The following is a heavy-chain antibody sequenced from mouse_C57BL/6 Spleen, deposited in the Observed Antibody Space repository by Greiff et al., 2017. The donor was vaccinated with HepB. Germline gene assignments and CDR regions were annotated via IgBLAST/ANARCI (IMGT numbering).Heavy chain of an antibody. CDR2: IYPGDGDT. CDR1: GYAFSSSW. Sequence: VKLQQSGPELVKPGASVKISCKASGYAFSSSWMNWVKQRPGKGLEWIGRIYPGDGDTNYNGKFKGKATLTADKSSSTAYMQLSSLTSEDSAVYFCASEDDYGSSFDYWGQGTTLTVSS. D-gene: IGHD1-1*01. V-gene: IGHV1-82*01. J-gene: IGHJ2*01. CDR3: ASEDDYGSSFDY.